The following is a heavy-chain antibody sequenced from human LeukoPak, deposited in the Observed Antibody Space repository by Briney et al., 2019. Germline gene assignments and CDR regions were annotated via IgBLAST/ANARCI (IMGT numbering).Heavy chain of an antibody. CDR3: AKDAQRGFDYSNSLEY. J-gene: IGHJ4*02. D-gene: IGHD4-11*01. CDR2: IWSDGSNQ. Sequence: GRSLRLSCAAAKFTFRHYGMHWVRQAPGKGLEWVAVIWSDGSNQYHADSVKGRFTISRDNSKNTVYLKMNSLRVEDTGVYYCAKDAQRGFDYSNSLEYWGQGILVTVSS. CDR1: KFTFRHYG. V-gene: IGHV3-33*06.